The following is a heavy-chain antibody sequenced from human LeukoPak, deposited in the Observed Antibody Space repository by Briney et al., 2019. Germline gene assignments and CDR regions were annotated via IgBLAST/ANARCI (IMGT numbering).Heavy chain of an antibody. CDR2: ISAYNGNT. J-gene: IGHJ4*02. Sequence: ASVKVSCKASGYTFTSYGISWVRQAPGQGLEWMGWISAYNGNTNYAQKFQGRVTMTRDTSISTAYMELSRLRSDDTAVYYCARPYGDYNYYDYWGQGTLVTVSS. V-gene: IGHV1-18*01. CDR1: GYTFTSYG. D-gene: IGHD4-17*01. CDR3: ARPYGDYNYYDY.